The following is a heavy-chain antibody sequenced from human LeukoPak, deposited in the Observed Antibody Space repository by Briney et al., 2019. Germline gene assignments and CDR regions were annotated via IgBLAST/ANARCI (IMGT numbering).Heavy chain of an antibody. J-gene: IGHJ4*02. CDR3: STEDKFCTTPKCGVY. CDR1: RYTLTDYY. D-gene: IGHD2-15*01. Sequence: GASVKVSCKASRYTLTDYYVHWVRQAPGQDLEWMGFITPHSGGTNHRQRFQGRVLMTRDMSIGTFYMELSSLRSDDTAEYYCSTEDKFCTTPKCGVYWGQGTLVTVSS. V-gene: IGHV1-2*02. CDR2: ITPHSGGT.